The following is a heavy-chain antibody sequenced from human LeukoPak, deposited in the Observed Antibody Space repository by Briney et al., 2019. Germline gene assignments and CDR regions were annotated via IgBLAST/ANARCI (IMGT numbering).Heavy chain of an antibody. D-gene: IGHD3-10*01. CDR3: ARGENIYIDD. J-gene: IGHJ4*02. CDR2: ISSSSSYI. V-gene: IGHV3-21*01. CDR1: GFTFSSYS. Sequence: PGGSLRLSCAASGFTFSSYSMNWVRQAPGKRLEWVSSISSSSSYIYYADSVKGRFTISRDNAKNSLYLQRNSLRAEDTAVYYCARGENIYIDDWGQGTLVTVSS.